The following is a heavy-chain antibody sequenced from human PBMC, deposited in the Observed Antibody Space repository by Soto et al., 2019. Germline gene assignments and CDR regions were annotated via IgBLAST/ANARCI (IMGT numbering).Heavy chain of an antibody. J-gene: IGHJ5*02. V-gene: IGHV4-31*03. CDR3: AREIFFSNYVLWFDP. D-gene: IGHD4-4*01. CDR1: GGSISSGGYY. Sequence: PSETLSLTCTVSGGSISSGGYYWSWIRQHPGKGLEWIGYIYYSGSTYYNPSLKSRVTISVDTSKNQFSLKLSSVTAADTAVYYCAREIFFSNYVLWFDPWGQGTLVTVSS. CDR2: IYYSGST.